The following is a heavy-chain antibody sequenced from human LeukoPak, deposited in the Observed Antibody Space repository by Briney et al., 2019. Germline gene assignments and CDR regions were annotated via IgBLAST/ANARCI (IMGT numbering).Heavy chain of an antibody. CDR3: ARGSERGSGSYPYYFDY. J-gene: IGHJ4*02. CDR2: VSGSGGTT. CDR1: GFTFSSYA. Sequence: GGSLRLSCAASGFTFSSYAMSWVRQAPGKGLEWVSGVSGSGGTTYYADSVKGRFTISRDNAKNSLYLQMNSLRAEDTAVYYCARGSERGSGSYPYYFDYWGQGTLVTVSS. D-gene: IGHD1-26*01. V-gene: IGHV3-23*01.